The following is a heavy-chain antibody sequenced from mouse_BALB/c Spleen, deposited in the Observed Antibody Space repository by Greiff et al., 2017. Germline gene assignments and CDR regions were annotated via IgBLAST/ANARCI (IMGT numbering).Heavy chain of an antibody. D-gene: IGHD1-1*01. Sequence: DVMLVESGGGLVQPKGSLKLSCAASGFTFNTYAMNWVRQAPGKGLEWVARIRSKSNNYATYYADSVKDRFTISRDDSQSMLYLQMNNLKTEDTAMYYCVRPGYYGSSLFAYWGQGTLVTVSA. CDR2: IRSKSNNYAT. CDR3: VRPGYYGSSLFAY. V-gene: IGHV10-1*02. J-gene: IGHJ3*01. CDR1: GFTFNTYA.